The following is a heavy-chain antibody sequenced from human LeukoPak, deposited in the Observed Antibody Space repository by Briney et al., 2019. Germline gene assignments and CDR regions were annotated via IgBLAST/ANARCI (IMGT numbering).Heavy chain of an antibody. Sequence: SETLSLTCTVSGGSINRYYWSWIRQPPGKGLEWIGYIYYSGSTNYNPSLKSRVTISVDTSKNQFSLKLSSVTAADTAVYYCARDLAAAGTIAGFDPWGQGTLVTVSS. D-gene: IGHD6-13*01. J-gene: IGHJ5*02. CDR2: IYYSGST. V-gene: IGHV4-59*01. CDR1: GGSINRYY. CDR3: ARDLAAAGTIAGFDP.